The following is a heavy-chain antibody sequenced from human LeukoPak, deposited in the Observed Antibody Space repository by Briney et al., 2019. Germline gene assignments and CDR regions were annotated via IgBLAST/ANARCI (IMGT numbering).Heavy chain of an antibody. CDR2: ISGAGRST. CDR1: GFTFSSYG. J-gene: IGHJ4*02. Sequence: GTLRLSCAASGFTFSSYGMTWVRQAPGKGLEWVSVISGAGRSTYYADSVKGRFTISRDNSKNTLYLQMNSLRADDTAVYYCAKRSGGPSPFDYWGQGALVTVSS. V-gene: IGHV3-23*01. CDR3: AKRSGGPSPFDY. D-gene: IGHD3-3*01.